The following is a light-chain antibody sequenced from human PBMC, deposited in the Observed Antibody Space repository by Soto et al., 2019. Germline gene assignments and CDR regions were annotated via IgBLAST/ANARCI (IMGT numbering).Light chain of an antibody. CDR3: CSYAGSSTVV. CDR1: SRDVGSYNL. Sequence: QSALTQPGSVSGSPGQSITISCTGTSRDVGSYNLVSWYQQHPGKAPKLMIYEGSKRPSGVSNRFSGSKSGNTASLTISGLQAEDEADYYCCSYAGSSTVVFGGGTKVTVL. V-gene: IGLV2-23*01. J-gene: IGLJ2*01. CDR2: EGS.